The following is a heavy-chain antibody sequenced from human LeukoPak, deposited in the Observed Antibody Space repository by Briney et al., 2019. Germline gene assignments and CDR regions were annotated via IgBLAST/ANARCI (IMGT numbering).Heavy chain of an antibody. CDR1: GFTFSSYE. CDR2: ISSSGSTI. Sequence: GGSLRLSCAASGFTFSSYEMNWVRQAPGKGLEWVSYISSSGSTIYYADSVKSRFTISRDNAKNSLYLQMNSLRAEDTAVYYCARERQGRDILTGYDAFDIWGQGTMVTVSS. CDR3: ARERQGRDILTGYDAFDI. J-gene: IGHJ3*02. D-gene: IGHD3-9*01. V-gene: IGHV3-48*03.